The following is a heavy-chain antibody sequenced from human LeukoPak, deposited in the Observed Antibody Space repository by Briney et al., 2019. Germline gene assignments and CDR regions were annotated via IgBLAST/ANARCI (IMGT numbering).Heavy chain of an antibody. J-gene: IGHJ4*02. CDR3: ARGIAAAGHHFDY. CDR2: INHSGST. Sequence: SETLSLTCAVYGGSFSGYYWSWIRQPPGKGLEWIGEINHSGSTNYNPSLKSRVTISVDTSKNQFSLKLSSVTAADMAVYYCARGIAAAGHHFDYWGQGTLVTVSS. CDR1: GGSFSGYY. D-gene: IGHD6-13*01. V-gene: IGHV4-34*01.